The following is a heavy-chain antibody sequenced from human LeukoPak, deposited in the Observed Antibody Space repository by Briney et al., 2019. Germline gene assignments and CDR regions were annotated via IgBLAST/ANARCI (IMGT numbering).Heavy chain of an antibody. D-gene: IGHD2-2*01. CDR3: ARAKGDRYCSSTSCLNWFDP. CDR2: IKQDGSEK. CDR1: GFTFSSYW. Sequence: PGGSLRLSCAASGFTFSSYWMNWVRQAPGKGLEWVANIKQDGSEKYYVDSVKGRFTISRDNAKNSLYLQMNSLRAEDTAVYYCARAKGDRYCSSTSCLNWFDPWGQGTLVTVSS. J-gene: IGHJ5*02. V-gene: IGHV3-7*01.